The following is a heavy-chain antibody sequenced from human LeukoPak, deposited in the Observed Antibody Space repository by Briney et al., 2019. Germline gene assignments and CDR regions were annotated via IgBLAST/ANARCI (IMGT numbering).Heavy chain of an antibody. Sequence: GASVKVSCKASGYTFTGYYMHWVRQAPGQGLEWMGWINPNSGGTNYAQKFQGRVTMTRDTSISTAYMELSRLRSDDTAVYYCARVTMVRGVSNWFDSWGQGTLVTVSS. V-gene: IGHV1-2*02. CDR2: INPNSGGT. CDR3: ARVTMVRGVSNWFDS. CDR1: GYTFTGYY. D-gene: IGHD3-10*01. J-gene: IGHJ5*01.